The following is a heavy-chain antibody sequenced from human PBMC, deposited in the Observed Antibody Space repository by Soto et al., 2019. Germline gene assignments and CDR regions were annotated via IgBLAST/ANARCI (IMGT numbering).Heavy chain of an antibody. CDR3: AIFPSYLPEDY. D-gene: IGHD3-16*01. Sequence: QVQLVQSGGEVKEPGASVRVSCKASGYTFTDYGFTWVRQAPGQGLEWMGWISAYNGDTKYAQKFQGRVPLTTDSSTNTAYMELRSLISDGAAVYYCAIFPSYLPEDYWGQGTLVTVSS. CDR1: GYTFTDYG. J-gene: IGHJ4*02. CDR2: ISAYNGDT. V-gene: IGHV1-18*01.